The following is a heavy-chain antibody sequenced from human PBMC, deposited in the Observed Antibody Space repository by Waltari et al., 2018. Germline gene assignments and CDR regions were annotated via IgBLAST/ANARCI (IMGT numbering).Heavy chain of an antibody. D-gene: IGHD3-16*02. V-gene: IGHV4-34*01. CDR2: INHSGST. CDR3: ARRYYDYVWGSYHYYFDY. Sequence: QVQLQQWGAGLLKPSATLSLTCAVYGGSFSGYYWSWIRQPPGKGLEWIGEINHSGSTNYNPSLKSRVTISVDTSKNQFSLKLSSVTAADTAVYYCARRYYDYVWGSYHYYFDYWGQGTLVTVSS. J-gene: IGHJ4*02. CDR1: GGSFSGYY.